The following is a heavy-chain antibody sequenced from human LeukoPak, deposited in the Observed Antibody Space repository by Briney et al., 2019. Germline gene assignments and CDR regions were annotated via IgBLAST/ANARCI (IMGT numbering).Heavy chain of an antibody. CDR3: ASGGYCSSTSCYPNWFDP. CDR2: ISYSGST. CDR1: GGSITSYY. J-gene: IGHJ5*02. D-gene: IGHD2-2*01. Sequence: SETLSLTCTVSGGSITSYYWSWIRQSPGKGLEWIGYISYSGSTNYNPSLKSRVTMSVDTSKNPFSLKLSSVTAADTAVYYCASGGYCSSTSCYPNWFDPWGQGTLVTVSS. V-gene: IGHV4-59*01.